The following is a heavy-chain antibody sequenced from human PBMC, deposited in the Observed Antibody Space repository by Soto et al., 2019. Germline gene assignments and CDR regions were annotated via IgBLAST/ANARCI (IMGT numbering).Heavy chain of an antibody. J-gene: IGHJ4*02. D-gene: IGHD6-13*01. V-gene: IGHV1-18*01. CDR3: ARFITATGSLDY. Sequence: QIHLVQSGAEVKKHGASVKVSCKASGSTFTSYGISWVRQAPGQGLEWMGWINALNGNTNYAQRFHGRVTMTTDTSTSTAYMELRSLRSDDTAVYYCARFITATGSLDYWGQGTLVTVSS. CDR2: INALNGNT. CDR1: GSTFTSYG.